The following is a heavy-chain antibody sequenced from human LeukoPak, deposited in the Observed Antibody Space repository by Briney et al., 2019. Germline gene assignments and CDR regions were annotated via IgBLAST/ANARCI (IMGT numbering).Heavy chain of an antibody. J-gene: IGHJ4*02. CDR2: ISGSSGII. CDR1: GFTFNTYT. CDR3: AREGRDGYNFDY. V-gene: IGHV3-48*01. D-gene: IGHD5-24*01. Sequence: PGGSLRLSCAASGFTFNTYTMNWVRQAPGKGLEWVSYISGSSGIIDYADSVRGRFTISRDNAKNSLYLQMNSLRAEDTAVYYCAREGRDGYNFDYWGQGTLVTVSS.